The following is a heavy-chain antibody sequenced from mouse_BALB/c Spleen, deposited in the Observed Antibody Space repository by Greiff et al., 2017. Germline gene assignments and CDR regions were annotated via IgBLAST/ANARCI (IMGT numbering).Heavy chain of an antibody. V-gene: IGHV1-9*01. CDR2: ILPGSGNT. Sequence: QVQLQQSGAELMKPGASVKISCKATGYTFSSYWIEWIKQRPGYGLVGIGEILPGSGNTNSNENFKGKATFTADTSSNTVYMQLSSLTSEDSAVYYCARSYCANYAFPYWGQGTLVTVSA. J-gene: IGHJ3*01. CDR1: GYTFSSYW. D-gene: IGHD2-10*01. CDR3: ARSYCANYAFPY.